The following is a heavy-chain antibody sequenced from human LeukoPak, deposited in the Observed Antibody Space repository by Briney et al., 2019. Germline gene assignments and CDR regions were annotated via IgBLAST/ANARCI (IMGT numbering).Heavy chain of an antibody. D-gene: IGHD2-2*01. J-gene: IGHJ5*02. V-gene: IGHV4-34*01. CDR3: ARGPVGIVVVPAAMETNWFDP. CDR1: GGSFSGYY. CDR2: INHSGST. Sequence: SETLSLTCAVYGGSFSGYYWSWIRQPPGKGLEWIGEINHSGSTNYNPSLKSRVTISVDTSKNQFSLKLSSVTAADTAVYYCARGPVGIVVVPAAMETNWFDPWGQGTLVTVSS.